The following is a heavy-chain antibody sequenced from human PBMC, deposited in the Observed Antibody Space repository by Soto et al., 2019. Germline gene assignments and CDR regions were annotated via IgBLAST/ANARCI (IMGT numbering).Heavy chain of an antibody. CDR3: AQSLGIVVVTTARNWFDP. J-gene: IGHJ5*02. CDR2: IIPIFGTA. D-gene: IGHD3-22*01. V-gene: IGHV1-69*01. CDR1: GGTFSSYA. Sequence: QVQLVQSGAEVKKPGSSVKVSCKASGGTFSSYAISWVRQAPGQGLEWMGGIIPIFGTANYAQKFKGRVTITADESTSTAYMELSSLRSEDTAVYYCAQSLGIVVVTTARNWFDPWGQGTLVTVSS.